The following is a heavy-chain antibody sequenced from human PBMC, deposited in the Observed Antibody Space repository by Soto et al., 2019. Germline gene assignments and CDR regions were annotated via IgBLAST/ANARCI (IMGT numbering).Heavy chain of an antibody. CDR3: ARDLAGYSGYDSDY. V-gene: IGHV3-53*01. J-gene: IGHJ4*02. D-gene: IGHD5-12*01. CDR2: IYSGGST. CDR1: GFTVSSNY. Sequence: GGSLRLSCAASGFTVSSNYMSWVRQAPGKGLEWVSVIYSGGSTYYADSVKGRFTISRDNSKNTLYLQMNSLRAEDTAVYYCARDLAGYSGYDSDYWGQGTLVTVSS.